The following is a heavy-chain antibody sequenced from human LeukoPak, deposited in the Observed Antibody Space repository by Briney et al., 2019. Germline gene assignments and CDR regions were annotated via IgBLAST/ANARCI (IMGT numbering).Heavy chain of an antibody. D-gene: IGHD5-18*01. CDR2: INSNGGST. CDR3: ARAPYLDTAMDY. CDR1: GFTFNNYA. J-gene: IGHJ4*02. Sequence: PGGALRLSCAASGFTFNNYAMHWVRQAPGKGLEYVSDINSNGGSTYYANSVKGRLTIYGDNSKNPLYLRRGSLRAEGMAVYDCARAPYLDTAMDYWGQGTLVTVSS. V-gene: IGHV3-64*01.